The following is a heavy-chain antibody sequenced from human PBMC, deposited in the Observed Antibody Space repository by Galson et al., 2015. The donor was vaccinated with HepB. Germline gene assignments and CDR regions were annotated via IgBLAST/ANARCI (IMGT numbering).Heavy chain of an antibody. D-gene: IGHD3-10*01. Sequence: SVKVSCKASGYTFTSYGISWVRQAPGQGLEWMGWISAYNGNTNYAQKLQGRVTMTTDTSTSTAYMELRSLRSDDTAVYYCARALEDYYGSGSYYQIGFRFDYWGQGTLVTVSS. CDR1: GYTFTSYG. CDR3: ARALEDYYGSGSYYQIGFRFDY. J-gene: IGHJ4*02. CDR2: ISAYNGNT. V-gene: IGHV1-18*04.